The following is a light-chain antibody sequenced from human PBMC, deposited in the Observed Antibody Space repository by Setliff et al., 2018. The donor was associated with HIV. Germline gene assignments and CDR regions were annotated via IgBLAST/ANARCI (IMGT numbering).Light chain of an antibody. J-gene: IGLJ1*01. CDR3: QSYDSSLSGDV. CDR1: RSNIGAGYD. CDR2: GNS. Sequence: QSVLTRPPSVSGAPGQRVTISCTGSRSNIGAGYDVQWYQQLPGTAPKLVMFGNSNRPSGVPDRFSDSKSGTSASLAISGLQAEDEADYYCQSYDSSLSGDVFGTGTKGTVL. V-gene: IGLV1-40*01.